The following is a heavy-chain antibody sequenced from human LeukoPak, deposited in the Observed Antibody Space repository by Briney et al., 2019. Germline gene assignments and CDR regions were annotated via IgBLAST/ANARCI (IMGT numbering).Heavy chain of an antibody. V-gene: IGHV1-8*01. CDR2: MNPNSGNT. J-gene: IGHJ6*02. CDR1: GYTFTSYD. D-gene: IGHD5-18*01. Sequence: ASVKVSCKASGYTFTSYDINWVRQATGQGLEWMGWMNPNSGNTGYAQKFQGRVTITRNTSTSTVYMELSSLRSEDTAVYYCARVVEGYNYGLDYYYYYMDVWGQGTMVTVSS. CDR3: ARVVEGYNYGLDYYYYYMDV.